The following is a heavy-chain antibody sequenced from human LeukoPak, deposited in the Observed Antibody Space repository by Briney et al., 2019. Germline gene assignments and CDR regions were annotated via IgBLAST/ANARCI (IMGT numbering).Heavy chain of an antibody. CDR3: ARGRGYCSGGSCSRPPSYYYYMDA. D-gene: IGHD2-15*01. CDR1: GGSFSGYY. Sequence: SETLSLTCAVYGGSFSGYYWSWIRQPPGKGLEWIGEINHSGSTNYNPSLTSRVTISVDTSKNQFSLKLSSVTAADTAVYYCARGRGYCSGGSCSRPPSYYYYMDAWGKGTTVTVSS. V-gene: IGHV4-34*01. CDR2: INHSGST. J-gene: IGHJ6*03.